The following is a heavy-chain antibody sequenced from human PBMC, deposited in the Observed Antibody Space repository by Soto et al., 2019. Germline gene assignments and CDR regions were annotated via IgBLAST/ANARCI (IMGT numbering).Heavy chain of an antibody. CDR3: ARKKSYCSSTSCRNGMDV. J-gene: IGHJ6*02. V-gene: IGHV5-10-1*01. CDR2: IDPSDSYT. D-gene: IGHD2-2*01. CDR1: GYSFTSYW. Sequence: GESLKISCKGSGYSFTSYWISWVRQMPGKGLEWMGRIDPSDSYTNYSPSSQGHVTISADKSISTAYLQWSSLKASDTAMYYCARKKSYCSSTSCRNGMDVWGQGTTVTVSS.